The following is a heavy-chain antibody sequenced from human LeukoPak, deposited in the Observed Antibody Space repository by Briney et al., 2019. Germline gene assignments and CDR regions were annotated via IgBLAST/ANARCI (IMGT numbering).Heavy chain of an antibody. V-gene: IGHV3-23*01. CDR1: GFTFSSYA. D-gene: IGHD1-1*01. Sequence: GESLRLSCAASGFTFSSYAMNWVRQAPGKGLEWGSAISGSGDSTYYADSVKGRFTISRDNSKNTLYLQMNSLRADDTAVYYCAKDEGGVQLAYWGQGTLVTVSS. CDR2: ISGSGDST. CDR3: AKDEGGVQLAY. J-gene: IGHJ4*02.